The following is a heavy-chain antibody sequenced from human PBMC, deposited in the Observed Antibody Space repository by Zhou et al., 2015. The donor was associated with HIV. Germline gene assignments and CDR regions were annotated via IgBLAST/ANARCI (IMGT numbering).Heavy chain of an antibody. Sequence: EVQLLESGGGLVQPGGSLRLSCVDSGFIFSVYAMNWVRQAPGKGLEWVSGISGSGGSTYYADSVKGRFTISRDNSKNTLYLQMGSLRAEDMAVYYCAREGGDNRLMDSSSWSGAFDIWGQGTMVTVSS. CDR1: GFIFSVYA. D-gene: IGHD6-13*01. CDR3: AREGGDNRLMDSSSWSGAFDI. CDR2: ISGSGGST. V-gene: IGHV3-23*01. J-gene: IGHJ3*02.